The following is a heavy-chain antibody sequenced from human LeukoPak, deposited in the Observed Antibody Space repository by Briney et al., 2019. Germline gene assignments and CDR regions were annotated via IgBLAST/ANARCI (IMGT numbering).Heavy chain of an antibody. J-gene: IGHJ4*02. CDR2: IYYSGST. CDR3: ARVVGATKVDY. Sequence: SETLSLTCTVSGGSISSYYWSWIRQPPGKGLEWIGYIYYSGSTNYKPSLKSRVTISVDTSKNQFSLKLSSVTAADTAVYYCARVVGATKVDYWGQGTLVTVSS. CDR1: GGSISSYY. D-gene: IGHD1-26*01. V-gene: IGHV4-59*12.